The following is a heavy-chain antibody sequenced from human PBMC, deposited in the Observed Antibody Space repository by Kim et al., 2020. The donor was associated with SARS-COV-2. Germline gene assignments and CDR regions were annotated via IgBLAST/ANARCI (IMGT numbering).Heavy chain of an antibody. D-gene: IGHD1-20*01. CDR3: ARDLTGTESHNWFDP. J-gene: IGHJ5*02. Sequence: PSPKIRVTQSVATSKNQFSLKLSSVTAADTAVYYCARDLTGTESHNWFDPWGQGTLVTVSS. V-gene: IGHV4-4*07.